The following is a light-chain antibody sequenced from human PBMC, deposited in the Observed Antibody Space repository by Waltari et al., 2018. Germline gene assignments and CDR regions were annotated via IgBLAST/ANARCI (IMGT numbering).Light chain of an antibody. CDR2: DVR. Sequence: QSALTQPPSVSGSPGQSVTISCSGTCSDVGCENRVSWYQQPPGTAPKLIIYDVRNRPVGVSHRFSGSRSGNTASLTMSGLQAEDEADYYSSSYTANTRFFGGGTKLTVL. J-gene: IGLJ2*01. V-gene: IGLV2-18*02. CDR1: CSDVGCENR. CDR3: SSYTANTRF.